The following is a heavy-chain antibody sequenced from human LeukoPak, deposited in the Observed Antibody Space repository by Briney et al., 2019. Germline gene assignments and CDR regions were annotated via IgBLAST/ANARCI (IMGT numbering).Heavy chain of an antibody. CDR3: AKDANILTGYLDY. Sequence: GGSLRLSCAPSGFTFSSYGMHWVSQAPGKGLEWVAVIWYDGSNQYYADSVKGRFTISRDNSKNTLHLQMNSLRADDTAVYYCAKDANILTGYLDYWGQGTLVTVSS. CDR1: GFTFSSYG. CDR2: IWYDGSNQ. J-gene: IGHJ4*02. V-gene: IGHV3-33*06. D-gene: IGHD3-9*01.